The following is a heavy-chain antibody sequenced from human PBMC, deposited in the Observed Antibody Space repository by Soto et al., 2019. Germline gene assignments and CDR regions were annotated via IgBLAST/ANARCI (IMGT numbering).Heavy chain of an antibody. J-gene: IGHJ4*02. CDR1: GFTFSSYG. CDR3: AKDPYGGNRGYFDY. V-gene: IGHV3-30*18. D-gene: IGHD2-15*01. CDR2: ISYDGSNK. Sequence: GGSLRLSCAASGFTFSSYGMHWVRQAPGKGLEWVAVISYDGSNKYYADSVKGRFTISRDNSKNTLYLQMNSLRAEDTAVYYCAKDPYGGNRGYFDYWGQGTLVTVSS.